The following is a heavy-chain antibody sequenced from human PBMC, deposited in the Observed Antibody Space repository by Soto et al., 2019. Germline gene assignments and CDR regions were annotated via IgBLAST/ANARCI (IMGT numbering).Heavy chain of an antibody. CDR3: ARSRGVLYCSSTSCLGNYYYYYYMDV. D-gene: IGHD2-2*01. CDR1: GYSFTSYW. Sequence: PGESLKISCQGSGYSFTSYWIGWVRQMPGKGLEWMGIIYPGDSDTRYSPSFQGQFIILADKSISTAYLQWSSLMASDTAMFYCARSRGVLYCSSTSCLGNYYYYYYMDVWGKGTTVTVSS. J-gene: IGHJ6*03. CDR2: IYPGDSDT. V-gene: IGHV5-51*01.